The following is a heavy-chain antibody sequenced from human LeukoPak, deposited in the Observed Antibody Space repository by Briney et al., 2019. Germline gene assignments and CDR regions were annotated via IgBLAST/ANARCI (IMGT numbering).Heavy chain of an antibody. J-gene: IGHJ6*03. CDR3: VAAAGSLYYYYMDV. Sequence: GGSLRLSCAASGFTFSSYGMSWVRQAPGKGLEWVAVISYDGSNKYYADSLKGRFTISRDNSKNTLYLQMNSLRAEDTAVYYCVAAAGSLYYYYMDVWGKGTTVTVSS. CDR2: ISYDGSNK. V-gene: IGHV3-30*03. D-gene: IGHD6-13*01. CDR1: GFTFSSYG.